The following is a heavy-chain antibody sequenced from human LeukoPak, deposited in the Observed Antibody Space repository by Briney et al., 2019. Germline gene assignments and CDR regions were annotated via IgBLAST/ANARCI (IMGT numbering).Heavy chain of an antibody. V-gene: IGHV3-53*01. J-gene: IGHJ6*02. CDR2: IYSGGST. D-gene: IGHD3-22*01. Sequence: GGSLRLSCAASGFTVSSNYMSWVRQAPGKGLEWVSVIYSGGSTYYADSVKGRFTISRNNSKNTLYLQMNSLRAEDTAVYYCARAPGHYDSSGYPTGAYYYGMDVWGQGTTVTVSS. CDR1: GFTVSSNY. CDR3: ARAPGHYDSSGYPTGAYYYGMDV.